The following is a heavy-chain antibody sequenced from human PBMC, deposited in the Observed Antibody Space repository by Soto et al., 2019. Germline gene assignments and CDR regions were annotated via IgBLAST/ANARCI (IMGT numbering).Heavy chain of an antibody. V-gene: IGHV1-24*01. CDR2: FDPEDGET. Sequence: GASXKVSCKVSGYTLTELSMHWVRQAPGKGLEWMGGFDPEDGETIYSQKFQGRVTMTEDTSTDTAYIELSSLRSEDTAVYYCANVDIVYHRLDPWGQGTLVTVSS. CDR1: GYTLTELS. D-gene: IGHD5-12*01. CDR3: ANVDIVYHRLDP. J-gene: IGHJ5*02.